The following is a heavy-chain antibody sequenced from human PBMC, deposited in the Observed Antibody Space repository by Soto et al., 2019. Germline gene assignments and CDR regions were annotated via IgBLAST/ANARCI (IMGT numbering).Heavy chain of an antibody. J-gene: IGHJ5*02. D-gene: IGHD2-15*01. CDR3: ARAGVYCSDGSCYSGWFDP. V-gene: IGHV4-34*01. CDR1: GGSFSGYY. Sequence: QVQLQQWGAGLLKPSETLSLTCAVYGGSFSGYYWSWIRQPRGKGLEWIGEINHSGSTNYNPSLKSRVTVAVDTYKNQFSLKLSSVTAADTAVYYCARAGVYCSDGSCYSGWFDPWGQGTLVTVSS. CDR2: INHSGST.